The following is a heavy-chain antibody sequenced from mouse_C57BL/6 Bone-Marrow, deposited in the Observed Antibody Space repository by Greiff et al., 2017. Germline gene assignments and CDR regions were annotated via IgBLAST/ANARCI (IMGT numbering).Heavy chain of an antibody. CDR1: GFTFNTYA. V-gene: IGHV10-3*01. D-gene: IGHD1-1*01. J-gene: IGHJ2*01. CDR3: VRGGDYYGSSYGDY. Sequence: EVKLMESGGGLVQPKGSLKLSCAASGFTFNTYAMHWVRQAPGKGLEWVARIRSKSSNYATYYADSVKDRFTISRDDSQSILYLQMSSLKTEDTAMYYCVRGGDYYGSSYGDYWGQGTTLTVSS. CDR2: IRSKSSNYAT.